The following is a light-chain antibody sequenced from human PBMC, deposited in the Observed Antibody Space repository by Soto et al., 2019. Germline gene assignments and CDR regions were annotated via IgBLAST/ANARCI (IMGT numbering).Light chain of an antibody. CDR2: QTS. V-gene: IGKV3D-20*02. J-gene: IGKJ1*01. CDR3: HRRQSWPRT. Sequence: IQLPHSPGTLSLYHGTRATLSCRASQSVSSIYLAWYQHRPGQAPRLLIYQTSIRAAGIPARFSASGTGTDFTLTICDVQPEDFAVYYCHRRQSWPRTFGHGTKVDIK. CDR1: QSVSSIY.